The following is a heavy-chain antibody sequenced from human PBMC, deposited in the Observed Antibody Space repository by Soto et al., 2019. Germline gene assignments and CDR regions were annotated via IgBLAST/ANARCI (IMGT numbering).Heavy chain of an antibody. CDR1: GGSISSGGHY. J-gene: IGHJ4*02. Sequence: QVQLQESGPGLVKPSQTLSLTCTVSGGSISSGGHYWSWIRQHPGKGLEWIGYIYHSGYTDYTPSLRSRATISVDTSTNHVSLKLSSVTAADPAVYYCARAVGNSFFDCCGQGAQVTVSS. D-gene: IGHD2-15*01. CDR3: ARAVGNSFFDC. CDR2: IYHSGYT. V-gene: IGHV4-31*03.